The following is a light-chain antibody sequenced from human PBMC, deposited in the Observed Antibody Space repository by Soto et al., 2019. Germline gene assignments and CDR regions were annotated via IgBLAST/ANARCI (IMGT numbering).Light chain of an antibody. J-gene: IGLJ2*01. Sequence: QSALTQPPSASGSPGQSVTISCTGTSRDVGGHDYVSWYQQHPGKAPKLMIYEVTKRPSGVPDRFSGSKSGNTASLTVSGLQAEDEADYYFNSYVTGNHLIFGGGTKLTVL. CDR1: SRDVGGHDY. CDR2: EVT. V-gene: IGLV2-8*01. CDR3: NSYVTGNHLI.